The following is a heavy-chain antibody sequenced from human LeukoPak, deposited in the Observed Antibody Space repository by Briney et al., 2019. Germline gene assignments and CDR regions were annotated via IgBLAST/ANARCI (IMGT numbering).Heavy chain of an antibody. D-gene: IGHD3-16*01. J-gene: IGHJ6*03. V-gene: IGHV4-4*07. CDR2: IYTSGST. Sequence: SETLSLTCTVSGGSISSYYWGWIRQPAGKGLEWIGRIYTSGSTNYNPSLKSRVTMSVDTSKNQFSLKLSSVTAADTAVYYCARDWGSRAGFYYYMDVWGKGTTVTVSS. CDR1: GGSISSYY. CDR3: ARDWGSRAGFYYYMDV.